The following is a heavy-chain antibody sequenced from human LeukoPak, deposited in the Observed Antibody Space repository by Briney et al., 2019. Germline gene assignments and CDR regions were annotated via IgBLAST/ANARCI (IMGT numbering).Heavy chain of an antibody. CDR1: GGSISSYY. CDR2: IYYSGST. Sequence: PSETLSLTCTVSGGSISSYYWSWLRQPPGKGLKWIGYIYYSGSTNYNPSLKSRVAISVDTSKNQFSLKLSSVTAADTAVYYCARSGYSYVPFDYWGQGTLVTVSS. D-gene: IGHD5-18*01. V-gene: IGHV4-59*08. J-gene: IGHJ4*02. CDR3: ARSGYSYVPFDY.